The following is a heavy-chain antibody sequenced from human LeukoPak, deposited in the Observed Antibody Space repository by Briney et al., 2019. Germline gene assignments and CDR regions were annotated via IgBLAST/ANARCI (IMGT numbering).Heavy chain of an antibody. CDR2: ISYNGNII. CDR3: ARKGNAFDF. D-gene: IGHD3-10*01. V-gene: IGHV3-30*04. J-gene: IGHJ3*01. CDR1: GFPFDGYA. Sequence: PGGSLRLSCEASGFPFDGYALHWVRQAPGKGLEWVALISYNGNIIEYADSVKGRFTISRDNSKNTLFLLMNSLTREDTAVYYCARKGNAFDFWGQGTMVTVSS.